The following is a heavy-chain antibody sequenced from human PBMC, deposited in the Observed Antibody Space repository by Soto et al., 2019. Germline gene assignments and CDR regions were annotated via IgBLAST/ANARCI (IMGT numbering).Heavy chain of an antibody. D-gene: IGHD5-18*01. CDR2: IVVGSGNT. CDR3: AAGYMTSFI. Sequence: SVKVSCKASGFTFPSSAVQWVRQARGQRLEWIGWIVVGSGNTNSAQKFQERVTFTRDMSTSTVYMELSSLIFEDTAVYYCAAGYMTSFIWGQLSLVTLSS. J-gene: IGHJ4*02. V-gene: IGHV1-58*01. CDR1: GFTFPSSA.